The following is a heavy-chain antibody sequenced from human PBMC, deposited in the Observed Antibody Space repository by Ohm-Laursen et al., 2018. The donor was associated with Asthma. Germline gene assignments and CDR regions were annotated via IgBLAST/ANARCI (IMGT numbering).Heavy chain of an antibody. CDR3: ARRDSILTEYYGMDV. CDR1: GYTFTSYA. D-gene: IGHD2-8*02. J-gene: IGHJ6*02. V-gene: IGHV7-4-1*02. CDR2: INTNTGNP. Sequence: ASVKVSCKASGYTFTSYAMNWVRQAPGQGLEWMGWINTNTGNPTYAQGFTGRFVFSLDTSVSTAYLQISSLKAEDTAVYYCARRDSILTEYYGMDVWGQGTTVTVSS.